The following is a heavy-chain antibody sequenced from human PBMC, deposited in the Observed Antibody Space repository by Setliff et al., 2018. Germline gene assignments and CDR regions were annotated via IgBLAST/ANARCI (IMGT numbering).Heavy chain of an antibody. D-gene: IGHD3-16*01. Sequence: SSETLSLTCAVYGGSFNSYYWSWIRQPPGKRLEWIGYIYYSGSTNYNPSLESRVTISVDTSKNQFSLRLNSATAADTAVYYCARLRGAFDYWGQGTLVTVSS. V-gene: IGHV4-59*01. CDR2: IYYSGST. CDR3: ARLRGAFDY. J-gene: IGHJ4*02. CDR1: GGSFNSYY.